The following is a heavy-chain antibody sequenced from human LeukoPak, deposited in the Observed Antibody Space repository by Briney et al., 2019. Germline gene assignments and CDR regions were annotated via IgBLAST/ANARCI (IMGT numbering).Heavy chain of an antibody. V-gene: IGHV3-23*01. Sequence: GGSLRLSCAASGFTFSSYAMSWVRQAPGKGLEWVSAISGSGGSTYYADSVKGRFTISRDNTKNTLYLQMNSLRAEDTAVYYCAKGGDPYYYYYYMDVWGKGTTVTVSS. J-gene: IGHJ6*03. CDR1: GFTFSSYA. CDR2: ISGSGGST. CDR3: AKGGDPYYYYYYMDV. D-gene: IGHD3-16*01.